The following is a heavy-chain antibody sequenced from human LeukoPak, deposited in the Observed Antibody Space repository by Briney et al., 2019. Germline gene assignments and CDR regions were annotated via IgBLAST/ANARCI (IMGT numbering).Heavy chain of an antibody. CDR1: GYSISSGYY. Sequence: PSETLSLTCAVSGYSISSGYYWGWIRQPPGKGLEWIGSIYHSGSTYYNPSLTSRVTISVDTSKNQFSLKLSSVTAADTAVYYCARHHYYYYMDVWGKGTTVTVSS. J-gene: IGHJ6*03. V-gene: IGHV4-38-2*01. CDR2: IYHSGST. CDR3: ARHHYYYYMDV.